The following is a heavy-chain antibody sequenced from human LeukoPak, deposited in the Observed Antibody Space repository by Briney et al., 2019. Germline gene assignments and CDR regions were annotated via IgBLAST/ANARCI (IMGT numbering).Heavy chain of an antibody. J-gene: IGHJ4*02. V-gene: IGHV4-4*07. Sequence: SETLSLTCTVSGGSLSSYYWSWIRQPAGKGLEWIGRIYTSGSTNYNPSLKSRVPMSVDTSKNQFSLKLSSVTAADTAVYYCVRSRYDFLGGYYPLGYWGQGTLVTVSS. CDR2: IYTSGST. CDR1: GGSLSSYY. D-gene: IGHD3-3*01. CDR3: VRSRYDFLGGYYPLGY.